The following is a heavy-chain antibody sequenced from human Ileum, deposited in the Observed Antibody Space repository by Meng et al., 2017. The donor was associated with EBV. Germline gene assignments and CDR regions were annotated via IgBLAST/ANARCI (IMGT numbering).Heavy chain of an antibody. CDR2: INYSGNT. V-gene: IGHV4-39*07. D-gene: IGHD5-12*01. CDR1: GGSVSSTIYY. Sequence: LHLQESGPGLVKPSEPLSLTCTVSGGSVSSTIYYWGWIRQPPGKGLEWIGSINYSGNTYYNPSLKSRVTISVDTSKNQFSLKLTSVTAADTAVYYCARQFWSSGGRDSGYKWGPGTLVTVSS. J-gene: IGHJ4*02. CDR3: ARQFWSSGGRDSGYK.